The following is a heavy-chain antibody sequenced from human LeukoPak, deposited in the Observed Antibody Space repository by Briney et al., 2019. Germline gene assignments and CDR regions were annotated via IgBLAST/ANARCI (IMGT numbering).Heavy chain of an antibody. CDR2: LNPNSGGT. D-gene: IGHD4-17*01. J-gene: IGHJ4*02. CDR3: VREYDYGDYEFDY. CDR1: GYTFTGYY. Sequence: GASVKVSCKASGYTFTGYYMHWVRQAPGQGLEWMGWLNPNSGGTNYAQKFQGRVTMTKDTSISTTYMELSRLRSDDTAMYYCVREYDYGDYEFDYWGQGTLVTVSS. V-gene: IGHV1-2*02.